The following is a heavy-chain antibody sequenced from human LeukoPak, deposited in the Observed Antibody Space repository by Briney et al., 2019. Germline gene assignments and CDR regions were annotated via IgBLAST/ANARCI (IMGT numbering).Heavy chain of an antibody. CDR3: ARQYPSSTFDP. CDR2: INHSGST. D-gene: IGHD6-13*01. J-gene: IGHJ5*02. CDR1: GGSFSGYY. Sequence: SETLSLTCAVYGGSFSGYYWSWIRQPPGKGLEWIGEINHSGSTNYNPSLKSRVTISVDTSKNQFSLKLSSVTAADTAVYYCARQYPSSTFDPWGQGTLVTVSS. V-gene: IGHV4-34*01.